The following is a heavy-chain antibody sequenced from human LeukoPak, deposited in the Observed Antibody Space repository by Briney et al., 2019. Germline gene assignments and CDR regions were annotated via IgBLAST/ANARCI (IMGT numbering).Heavy chain of an antibody. Sequence: GVSLRFSSAASRFTLSNYWRLWLPQAPGKGLDPVVNIKQDGSETYYVDSVRGRFSISRDKVKNSFYLQMNSRRAEDTAVYYCANALGAHYFDYWGQGTLVTVSS. CDR1: RFTLSNYW. CDR3: ANALGAHYFDY. D-gene: IGHD1-26*01. J-gene: IGHJ4*02. CDR2: IKQDGSET. V-gene: IGHV3-7*05.